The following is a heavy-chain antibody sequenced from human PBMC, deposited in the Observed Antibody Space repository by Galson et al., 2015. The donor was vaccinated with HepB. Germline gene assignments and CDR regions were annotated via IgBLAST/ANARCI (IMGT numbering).Heavy chain of an antibody. V-gene: IGHV1-3*01. D-gene: IGHD6-13*01. CDR1: GYTFTSYA. J-gene: IGHJ3*02. CDR3: ARGRQHFGILGRIHSSQQQLADHDAFDI. CDR2: INAGNGNT. Sequence: SVKVSCKASGYTFTSYAMHWVRQAPGQRLEWMGWINAGNGNTKYSQKFQGRVTITRDTSASTAYMELSSLRSEDTAVYYCARGRQHFGILGRIHSSQQQLADHDAFDIWGQGTMVTVSS.